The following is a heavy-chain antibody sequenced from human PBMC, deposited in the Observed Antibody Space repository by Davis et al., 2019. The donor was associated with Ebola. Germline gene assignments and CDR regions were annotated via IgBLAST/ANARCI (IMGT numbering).Heavy chain of an antibody. CDR1: GYTFTGYY. D-gene: IGHD5-12*01. CDR3: ARADIVARSWFDP. Sequence: ASVKVSCKASGYTFTGYYMHWVRQAPGQGLEWMGIINPSGGSTSYAQKFQGRVTMTRDTSTSTVYMELSSLRSEDTAVYYCARADIVARSWFDPWGQGTLVTVSS. J-gene: IGHJ5*02. CDR2: INPSGGST. V-gene: IGHV1-46*01.